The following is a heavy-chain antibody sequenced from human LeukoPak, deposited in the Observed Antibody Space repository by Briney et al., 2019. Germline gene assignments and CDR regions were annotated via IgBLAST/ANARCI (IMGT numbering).Heavy chain of an antibody. CDR1: GFTFSSYW. Sequence: PGGSLRLSCAASGFTFSSYWMHWVRQAPGKGLVWVSRINTDGSSTSYADSVRGRFTISRDNAKNTLYLQINSLRAEDTAVYYCARVRSFWSGYYPFDYWGQGTLVTVSS. D-gene: IGHD3-3*01. J-gene: IGHJ4*02. CDR2: INTDGSST. CDR3: ARVRSFWSGYYPFDY. V-gene: IGHV3-74*01.